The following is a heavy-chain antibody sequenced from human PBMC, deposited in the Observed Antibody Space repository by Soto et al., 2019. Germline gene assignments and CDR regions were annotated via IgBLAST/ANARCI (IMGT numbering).Heavy chain of an antibody. CDR3: ARHRIRARPNDAFDI. D-gene: IGHD3-3*02. CDR1: GYSFTSYW. Sequence: PGESLKISCKGSGYSFTSYWISWVRQMPGKGLEWMGRIDPSDSYTNYSPSFQGHVTISADKSISTAYLQWSSLKASDTAMYYCARHRIRARPNDAFDIWGQGTMVTVSS. J-gene: IGHJ3*02. V-gene: IGHV5-10-1*01. CDR2: IDPSDSYT.